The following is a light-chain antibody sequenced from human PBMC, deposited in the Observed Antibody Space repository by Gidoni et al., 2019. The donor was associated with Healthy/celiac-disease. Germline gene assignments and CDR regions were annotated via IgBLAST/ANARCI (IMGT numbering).Light chain of an antibody. J-gene: IGKJ2*01. V-gene: IGKV3-20*01. Sequence: TLSLSPGERATLSCRASQSVSSSYLAWYQQKPGQAPRLLIYGASSRATGIPDRFSGSGSGTDFTLTISRLEPEDFAVYYCQQYGSSPPYTFGQGTKLEIK. CDR3: QQYGSSPPYT. CDR1: QSVSSSY. CDR2: GAS.